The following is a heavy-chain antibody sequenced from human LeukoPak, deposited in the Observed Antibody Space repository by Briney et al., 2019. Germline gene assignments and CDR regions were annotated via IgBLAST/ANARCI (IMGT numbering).Heavy chain of an antibody. J-gene: IGHJ4*02. CDR1: GFTFDDYA. CDR3: AKDISRNFVVVPAADY. CDR2: ISGDGGST. D-gene: IGHD2-2*01. Sequence: GGSLRRSCAASGFTFDDYAMHWVRQPPGKSLEWVSLISGDGGSTYYADSVKGRFTVSRDNSKNSLYLQMNSLRTEDTALYYCAKDISRNFVVVPAADYWGQGTLVTVSS. V-gene: IGHV3-43*02.